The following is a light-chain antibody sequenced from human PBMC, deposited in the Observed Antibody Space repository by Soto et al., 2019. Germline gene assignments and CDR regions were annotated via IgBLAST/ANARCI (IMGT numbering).Light chain of an antibody. CDR2: GAS. J-gene: IGKJ1*01. CDR1: QSVSSN. CDR3: QQYNNWPPWT. V-gene: IGKV3-15*01. Sequence: TLSVSPGERATLSCRASQSVSSNLAWYQQKPGQAPRLLIYGASTRATGIPARFSGSGSGTEFTLTISSLQSEDFAVYYCQQYNNWPPWTFGQGTKVEIK.